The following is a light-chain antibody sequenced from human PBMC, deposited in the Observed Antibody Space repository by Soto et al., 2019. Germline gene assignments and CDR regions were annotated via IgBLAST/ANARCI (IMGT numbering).Light chain of an antibody. V-gene: IGKV1-33*01. J-gene: IGKJ3*01. Sequence: DIQMTQSPPSLSASVGDRVTIACQASQDITTYLNWYQQKPGKAPKLLIYDVSNLEKGVPSRFSGSGSGTDFSFTINSLQPEDIATYYCQQYDDAPFTFGPGTKVDIK. CDR3: QQYDDAPFT. CDR2: DVS. CDR1: QDITTY.